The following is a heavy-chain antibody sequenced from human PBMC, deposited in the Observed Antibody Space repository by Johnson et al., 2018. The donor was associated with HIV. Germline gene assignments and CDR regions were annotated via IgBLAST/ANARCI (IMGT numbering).Heavy chain of an antibody. D-gene: IGHD1-7*01. CDR2: IKQDGSEK. J-gene: IGHJ3*02. CDR3: ARDLTGTTEHDEAFDI. CDR1: GFTFSSYW. V-gene: IGHV3-7*01. Sequence: VQLVESGGGLVQPGGSLRLSCAASGFTFSSYWMSWVRQAPGKGLEWVANIKQDGSEKYYVDSVKGRFTISSDNAKNSLYLQMNSLRAEDTAVYYCARDLTGTTEHDEAFDIWGQGTMVAVSS.